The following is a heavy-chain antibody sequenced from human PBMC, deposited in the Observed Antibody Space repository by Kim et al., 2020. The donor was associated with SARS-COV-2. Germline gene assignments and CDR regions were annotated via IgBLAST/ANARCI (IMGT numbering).Heavy chain of an antibody. Sequence: GGSLRLSCAASGLTFSRYSMHWVRQAPGKGLVWVSRINTAESTTTYADSVKGRFTISRDNAKNTLYLQMNSLRAEDTAVYFCARDVFYAFDIWGQGTMV. J-gene: IGHJ3*02. CDR2: INTAESTT. V-gene: IGHV3-74*01. CDR3: ARDVFYAFDI. CDR1: GLTFSRYS.